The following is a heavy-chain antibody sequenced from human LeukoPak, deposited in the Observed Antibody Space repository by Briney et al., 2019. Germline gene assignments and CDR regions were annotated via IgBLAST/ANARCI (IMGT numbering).Heavy chain of an antibody. Sequence: SVKVSCKASGGTFSSYAISWVRQAPGQGLEWMGGIIPIFGTANYAQKFQGRVTITTDESTSTAYMELSSLRSEDTAVYYCARDRYYDILTGYLPLDYWGQGILVTVSS. CDR3: ARDRYYDILTGYLPLDY. V-gene: IGHV1-69*05. D-gene: IGHD3-9*01. CDR1: GGTFSSYA. CDR2: IIPIFGTA. J-gene: IGHJ4*02.